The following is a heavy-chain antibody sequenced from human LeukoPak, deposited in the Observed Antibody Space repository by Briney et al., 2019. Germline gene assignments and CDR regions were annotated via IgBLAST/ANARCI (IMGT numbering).Heavy chain of an antibody. CDR2: ISGSGGSA. D-gene: IGHD5-18*01. J-gene: IGHJ4*02. V-gene: IGHV3-23*01. CDR3: AKDLRAKTDVDTAMVT. CDR1: GFTFSSYA. Sequence: SGGSLRPSCAASGFTFSSYAMSWVRQAPGKGLEWVSAISGSGGSAYYADSVKGRFTISRDNSKNTLYLQMNSLRAEDTAVYYCAKDLRAKTDVDTAMVTWGRGTLVTVSS.